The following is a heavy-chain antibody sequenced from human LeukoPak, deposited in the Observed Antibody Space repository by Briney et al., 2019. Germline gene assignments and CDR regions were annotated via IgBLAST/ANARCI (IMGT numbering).Heavy chain of an antibody. CDR1: GFTLSSYA. CDR3: ARDKSGGSDYYDSSGYYYS. CDR2: ISYDGSNK. D-gene: IGHD3-22*01. Sequence: GRSLRLSCAASGFTLSSYAMHWVRQAPGKGLEWVAVISYDGSNKYYADSVKGRFTISRDNSKNTLYLQMNSLRAEDTAVYYCARDKSGGSDYYDSSGYYYSWGQGTLVTVSS. J-gene: IGHJ4*02. V-gene: IGHV3-30-3*01.